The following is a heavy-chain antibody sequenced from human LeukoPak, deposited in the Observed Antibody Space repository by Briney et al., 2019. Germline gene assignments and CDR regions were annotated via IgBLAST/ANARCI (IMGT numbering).Heavy chain of an antibody. D-gene: IGHD4-11*01. V-gene: IGHV3-21*05. Sequence: GGSLRLSCAASGFTFSSYAMHWIRQAPGKGLEWVSYISSSSSYTNYADSVKGRFTISRDNAKNSLYLQMNSLRAEDTAVYYCARAPHYSNYGPYYYGMDVWGQGTTVTVSS. CDR2: ISSSSSYT. J-gene: IGHJ6*02. CDR3: ARAPHYSNYGPYYYGMDV. CDR1: GFTFSSYA.